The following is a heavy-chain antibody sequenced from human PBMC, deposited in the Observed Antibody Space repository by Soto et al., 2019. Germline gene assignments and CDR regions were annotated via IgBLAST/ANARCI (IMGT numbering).Heavy chain of an antibody. CDR1: GYTFTSYA. CDR3: ARDAAAGLNDY. Sequence: QVQLVQSGAEVKKPGASVKVSCKASGYTFTSYATSWVRQAPGKGPEWMGRISAYNGNTNDAQKVQGRFTMTTDTSTSTAYMELRSLRSDDTAVYYCARDAAAGLNDYWGQGTLVTVSS. V-gene: IGHV1-18*01. CDR2: ISAYNGNT. J-gene: IGHJ4*02. D-gene: IGHD6-13*01.